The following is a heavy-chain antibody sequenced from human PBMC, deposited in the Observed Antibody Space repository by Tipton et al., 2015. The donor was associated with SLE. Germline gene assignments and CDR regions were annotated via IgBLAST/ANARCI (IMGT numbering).Heavy chain of an antibody. Sequence: GSLRLSCTASGFTFGDYAMSWVRQAPGKGLEWVSAISGSGGSTYYADSVKGRFTISRDNSKNTLYLQMNSLRAEDTAVYYCARDPSAGSGYLLGWYFDLWGRGTLVTVSS. CDR3: ARDPSAGSGYLLGWYFDL. CDR1: GFTFGDYA. CDR2: ISGSGGST. V-gene: IGHV3-23*01. D-gene: IGHD3-22*01. J-gene: IGHJ2*01.